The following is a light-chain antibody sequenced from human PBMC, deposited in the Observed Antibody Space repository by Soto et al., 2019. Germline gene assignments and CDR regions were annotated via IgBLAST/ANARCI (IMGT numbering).Light chain of an antibody. CDR2: TTS. CDR1: QGIRHD. V-gene: IGKV1-6*01. J-gene: IGKJ4*01. CDR3: LQSYIYPLT. Sequence: AIRLTQSPSSLSASVGDRVNITCRASQGIRHDLGWYQQKPGQAPKLLIYTTSTLQSGVPSRFSGSGSGTDLALTISGLQPEDFATYYCLQSYIYPLTFGGGTKVDIK.